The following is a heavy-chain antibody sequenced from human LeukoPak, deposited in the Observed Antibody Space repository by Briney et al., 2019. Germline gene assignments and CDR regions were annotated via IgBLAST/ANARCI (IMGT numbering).Heavy chain of an antibody. CDR1: GFIFSSYE. Sequence: PGGSLRLSCAASGFIFSSYEFNWVRQAPGKGLEWISYIGSSAGSIYYADSVRGRFTTSRDNAKNSLYLQMSNLRAEDTAVYYCARETAHCGGDCYDYWGQGTLVTVSS. V-gene: IGHV3-48*03. D-gene: IGHD2-21*01. J-gene: IGHJ4*02. CDR2: IGSSAGSI. CDR3: ARETAHCGGDCYDY.